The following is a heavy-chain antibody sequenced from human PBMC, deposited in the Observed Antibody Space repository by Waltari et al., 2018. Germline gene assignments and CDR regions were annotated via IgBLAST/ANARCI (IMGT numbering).Heavy chain of an antibody. D-gene: IGHD4-17*01. V-gene: IGHV3-15*01. J-gene: IGHJ4*02. CDR2: MKMEVEGGTA. Sequence: QLVQSGGGLVRPGEALRLSCVGCGDPFHEAWMSWVRQAPGKGREWVGRMKMEVEGGTAEYIESVKDRFTISRDDAKNTLYLQMNSLKSEDSAVYFCVRESYGNDIWGQGTLVTVSS. CDR1: GDPFHEAW. CDR3: VRESYGNDI.